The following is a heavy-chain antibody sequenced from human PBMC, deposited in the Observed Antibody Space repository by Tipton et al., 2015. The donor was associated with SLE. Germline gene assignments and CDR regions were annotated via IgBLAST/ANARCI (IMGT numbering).Heavy chain of an antibody. CDR1: GGSISSYY. Sequence: TLSLTCTVSGGSISSYYWSWIRQPPGKGLEWIGYIYYSGSTNYNPSLKSRVSISLDTSKNQFSLKLSSVTAADTAVYYCARGGGPPEPGRIDYWGQGTLVTVSS. J-gene: IGHJ4*02. D-gene: IGHD3-16*01. V-gene: IGHV4-59*12. CDR2: IYYSGST. CDR3: ARGGGPPEPGRIDY.